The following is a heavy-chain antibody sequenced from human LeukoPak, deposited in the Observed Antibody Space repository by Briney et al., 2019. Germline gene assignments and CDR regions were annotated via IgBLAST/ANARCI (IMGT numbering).Heavy chain of an antibody. CDR1: GYTFTDYY. CDR3: ARRYHIIVGTEDY. CDR2: INPNSGGT. J-gene: IGHJ4*02. Sequence: ASVKVSCKTSGYTFTDYYMHWVRQAPRQGLEWMGRINPNSGGTNYAQKFQGKVTMTRDTSNSIAYMELSRLTSDDTAVYYCARRYHIIVGTEDYWGQGTLVTVSS. D-gene: IGHD5-12*01. V-gene: IGHV1-2*06.